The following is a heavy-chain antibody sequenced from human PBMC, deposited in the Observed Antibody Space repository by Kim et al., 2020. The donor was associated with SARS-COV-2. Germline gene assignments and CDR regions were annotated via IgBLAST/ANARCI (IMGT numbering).Heavy chain of an antibody. J-gene: IGHJ4*01. CDR1: GFTFSSYG. D-gene: IGHD3-10*01. Sequence: LSLTCAASGFTFSSYGMHWVRQAPGKGLEWVAVISYDGSNKYYADSVKGRFTISRDNSKNTLYLQMNSLRAEDTAVYYCASNRNYYGSGSYILDYWG. V-gene: IGHV3-30*03. CDR2: ISYDGSNK. CDR3: ASNRNYYGSGSYILDY.